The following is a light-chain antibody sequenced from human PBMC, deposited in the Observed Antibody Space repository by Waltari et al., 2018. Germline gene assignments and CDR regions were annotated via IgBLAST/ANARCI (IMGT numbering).Light chain of an antibody. V-gene: IGKV1-33*01. CDR3: QQYKDLPRT. Sequence: DIQMTQSPSSMSAPVGERVTITCQASQDISIYVSWYQQKPGKAPKVLIYDASNLETGDPSRFTRGRSRTEFTFTISRLQPEYIATYYCQQYKDLPRTFGQRTKVEIK. J-gene: IGKJ1*01. CDR1: QDISIY. CDR2: DAS.